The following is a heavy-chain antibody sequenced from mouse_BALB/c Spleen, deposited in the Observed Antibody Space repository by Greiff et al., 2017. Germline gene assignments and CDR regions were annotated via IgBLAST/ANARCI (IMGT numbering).Heavy chain of an antibody. J-gene: IGHJ3*01. V-gene: IGHV5-6-3*01. CDR1: GFTFSSYG. Sequence: EVKLMESGGGLVQPGGSLKLSCAASGFTFSSYGMSWVRQTPDKRLELVATINSNGGSTYYPDSVKGRFTISRDNAKNTLYLQMSSLKSEDTAMYYCARDPELAYWGQGTLVTVSA. CDR3: ARDPELAY. CDR2: INSNGGST.